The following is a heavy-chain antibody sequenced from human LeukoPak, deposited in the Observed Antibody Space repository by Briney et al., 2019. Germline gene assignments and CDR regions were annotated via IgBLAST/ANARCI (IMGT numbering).Heavy chain of an antibody. CDR2: ISGSGGST. CDR1: GFTFISYA. D-gene: IGHD3-22*01. CDR3: AKGARSSGYPAKQYFDY. J-gene: IGHJ4*02. Sequence: GGSLRLSCAASGFTFISYAMSWVRQAPGKGLEWVSAISGSGGSTYYADSVKGRFTISRDNSKNTLYLQMNSLRAEDTAVYYCAKGARSSGYPAKQYFDYWGQGTLVTVSS. V-gene: IGHV3-23*01.